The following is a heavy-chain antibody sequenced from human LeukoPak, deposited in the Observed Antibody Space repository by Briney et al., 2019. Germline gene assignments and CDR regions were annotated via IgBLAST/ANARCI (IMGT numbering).Heavy chain of an antibody. CDR3: ARDCSSTSCYPYYYYMDV. CDR2: ISSSSSYI. D-gene: IGHD2-2*01. CDR1: GFTFSSYS. Sequence: GGSLRLSCAASGFTFSSYSMNWVRQAPGKGLEWVSSISSSSSYIYYADSVKGRFTISRDNAKNSLYPQMNSLRAEDTAVYYCARDCSSTSCYPYYYYMDVWGKGTTVTASS. V-gene: IGHV3-21*01. J-gene: IGHJ6*03.